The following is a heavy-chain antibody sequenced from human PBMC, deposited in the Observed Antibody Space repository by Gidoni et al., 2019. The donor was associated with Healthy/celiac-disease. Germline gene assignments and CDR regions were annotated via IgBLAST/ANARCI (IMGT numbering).Heavy chain of an antibody. D-gene: IGHD6-13*01. CDR1: GFTFDVYA. J-gene: IGHJ3*02. CDR3: ARVAAAELSDAFDI. CDR2: ISWNSGGV. Sequence: EVQLVESGGGLVQPGRSLRLSCAASGFTFDVYAMLWVRQGPGKGLEWVSGISWNSGGVGYADSVKGRFTISRDNAKNSLYLQMNSLRAEDTALYYCARVAAAELSDAFDIWGQGTMVTVSS. V-gene: IGHV3-9*01.